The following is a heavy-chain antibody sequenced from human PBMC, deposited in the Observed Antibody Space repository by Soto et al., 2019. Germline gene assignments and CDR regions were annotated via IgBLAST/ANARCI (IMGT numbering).Heavy chain of an antibody. Sequence: EVQLVASGGGLIQPGESLTLSCEASGFSVTNNCMYWVRQAPGKGLEWVSLIYSGGGTHYADFVNGRFIISRDNSKNTLHLQMDKLRAEDTAIYYCARDIACSSSSCQGDNFDIWGRGTLVTVSP. CDR1: GFSVTNNC. V-gene: IGHV3-53*01. CDR3: ARDIACSSSSCQGDNFDI. D-gene: IGHD2-2*01. CDR2: IYSGGGT. J-gene: IGHJ3*02.